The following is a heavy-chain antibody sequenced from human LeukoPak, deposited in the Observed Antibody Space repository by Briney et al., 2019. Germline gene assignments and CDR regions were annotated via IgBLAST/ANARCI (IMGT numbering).Heavy chain of an antibody. Sequence: GGSLRLSCAASGFTFSSYWMHWVRQAPGKGLVWVSRINSDGSSTIYADSVKGRFTISRDNAKNTVYLQLNSLRAEDMAVYYCAIYSSGWFSPGHYFDYWGQGTLVTVSS. V-gene: IGHV3-74*01. CDR1: GFTFSSYW. CDR2: INSDGSST. D-gene: IGHD6-19*01. CDR3: AIYSSGWFSPGHYFDY. J-gene: IGHJ4*02.